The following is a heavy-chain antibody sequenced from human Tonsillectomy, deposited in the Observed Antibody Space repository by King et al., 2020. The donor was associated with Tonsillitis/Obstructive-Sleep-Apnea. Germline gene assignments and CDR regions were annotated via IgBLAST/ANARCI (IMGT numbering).Heavy chain of an antibody. J-gene: IGHJ4*02. V-gene: IGHV2-70*04. CDR3: ARMILGSCYSPYFGY. CDR2: IDWDDDK. CDR1: GFSLSSTGMS. Sequence: VTLKESGPALVKPTQTLTLTCTFSGFSLSSTGMSVGWIRQPPGKALEWLARIDWDDDKLYSTSLKTRLTISKDIAKKQAVLTMTNMDPVDTATYYCARMILGSCYSPYFGYWGQGILVTVSS. D-gene: IGHD3-22*01.